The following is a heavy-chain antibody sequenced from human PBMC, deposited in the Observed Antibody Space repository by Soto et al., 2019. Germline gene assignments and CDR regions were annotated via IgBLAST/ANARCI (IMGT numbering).Heavy chain of an antibody. CDR3: ATVGVAPNWFDP. CDR1: GCTLTELS. CDR2: FDPEDGET. V-gene: IGHV1-24*01. D-gene: IGHD3-3*01. J-gene: IGHJ5*02. Sequence: ASVKVSCKASGCTLTELSMHWVRQAPGKGLEWMGGFDPEDGETIYAQKFQGRVTMTEDTSTDTAYMELSSLRSEDTAVYYCATVGVAPNWFDPWGQGTLVTVSS.